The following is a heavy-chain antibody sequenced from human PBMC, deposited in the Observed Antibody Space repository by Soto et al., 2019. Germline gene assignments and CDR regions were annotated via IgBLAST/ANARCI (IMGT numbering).Heavy chain of an antibody. CDR2: ISGSEDNI. V-gene: IGHV3-23*01. J-gene: IGHJ6*02. CDR3: AKDLHWFAMDV. Sequence: EVQLLESGGGLVQPGGSLRLSCVASGFPFSNYYMDWVRQAPGKGLEWVAVISGSEDNIHYADSVKGRFTLSRDKSMNTLYLQMNSLRADDTAIYYCAKDLHWFAMDVWGQGTTVTVSS. CDR1: GFPFSNYY. D-gene: IGHD3-10*01.